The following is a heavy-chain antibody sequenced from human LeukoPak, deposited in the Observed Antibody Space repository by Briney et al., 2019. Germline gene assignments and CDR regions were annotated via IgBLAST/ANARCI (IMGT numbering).Heavy chain of an antibody. V-gene: IGHV3-23*01. Sequence: GGCLRLSCAASGFTFSRYAMSWVRQTPGKGLEWVSGIDPSGDGTSYAHSVKGRFTISRDNSKNTLYLQMNSLRAEDTASYYCAKISPLDYGGKPWALDIWGQGTMVTVSS. CDR3: AKISPLDYGGKPWALDI. J-gene: IGHJ3*02. D-gene: IGHD4-23*01. CDR1: GFTFSRYA. CDR2: IDPSGDGT.